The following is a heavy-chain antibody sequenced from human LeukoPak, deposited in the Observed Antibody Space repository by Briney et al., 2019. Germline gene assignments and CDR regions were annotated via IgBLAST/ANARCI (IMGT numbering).Heavy chain of an antibody. Sequence: SETLSLTCTVSGGSIINYYWSWIRQPAGTGLERVGRIYITGSTNYNPSLQSRLSMSVDTSKNQFSLRLSSVTAADTAVYYCARLKYYDSTGYSPGYYMDVWGKGITVTVSS. D-gene: IGHD3-22*01. CDR1: GGSIINYY. CDR2: IYITGST. CDR3: ARLKYYDSTGYSPGYYMDV. V-gene: IGHV4-4*07. J-gene: IGHJ6*03.